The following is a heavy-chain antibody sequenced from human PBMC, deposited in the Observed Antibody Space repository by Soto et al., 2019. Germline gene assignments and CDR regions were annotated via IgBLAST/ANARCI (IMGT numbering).Heavy chain of an antibody. CDR3: ARALDLAELYYYYYYGMDV. V-gene: IGHV4-30-4*01. D-gene: IGHD3-10*01. CDR1: GGSISTGDYY. Sequence: SETLSPTCTVSGGSISTGDYYWSWIRQPPGKGLEWIGYIYYSGSTYYNPSLKSRVTISVDTSKNQFSLKLSSVTAADTAVYYCARALDLAELYYYYYYGMDVWGQGTTVT. CDR2: IYYSGST. J-gene: IGHJ6*02.